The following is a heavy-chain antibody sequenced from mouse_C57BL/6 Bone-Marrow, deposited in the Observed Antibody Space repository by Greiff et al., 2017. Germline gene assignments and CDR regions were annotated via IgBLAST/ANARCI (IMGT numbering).Heavy chain of an antibody. V-gene: IGHV1-80*01. CDR3: ARDPHYYGSSTGYFDY. J-gene: IGHJ2*01. CDR1: GYAFSSYW. D-gene: IGHD1-1*01. Sequence: VQLQQSGAELVKPGASVKISCKASGYAFSSYWMNWVKQRPGKGLEWIGQIYPGDGDTNYNGKFKGKATLTADKSSSTAYMQLSSLTSEDSAVYFCARDPHYYGSSTGYFDYWGQGTTLTVSA. CDR2: IYPGDGDT.